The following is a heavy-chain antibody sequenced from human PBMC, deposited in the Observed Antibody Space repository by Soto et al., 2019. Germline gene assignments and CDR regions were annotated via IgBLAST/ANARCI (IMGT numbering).Heavy chain of an antibody. Sequence: QITLKESGPTLVKPAQTLTLTCTLAGFSLSTSGLGGGWIRQPPGKALEWLALIYLDDDKRDNPSLKSMLTITKYTSNNQLVLTITNMDPVDTAPYYCAPRPRCSSWFDFFGHGTLVTVSS. V-gene: IGHV2-5*02. J-gene: IGHJ5*01. D-gene: IGHD6-13*01. CDR2: IYLDDDK. CDR3: APRPRCSSWFDF. CDR1: GFSLSTSGLG.